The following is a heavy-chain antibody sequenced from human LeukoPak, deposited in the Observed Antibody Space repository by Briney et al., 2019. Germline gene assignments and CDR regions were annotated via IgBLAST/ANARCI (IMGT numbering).Heavy chain of an antibody. D-gene: IGHD5-18*01. V-gene: IGHV3-48*01. J-gene: IGHJ4*02. CDR2: ISNDITTT. CDR3: ARDGGSSYEIDY. Sequence: PGGSLRLSCVVSGFPFTNNPMNWVRQAPGKGLEWVSYISNDITTTYYAESVKGRFTISRDNAKNSLYLQMNSLRVEDTAVYYCARDGGSSYEIDYWGQGILVTVSS. CDR1: GFPFTNNP.